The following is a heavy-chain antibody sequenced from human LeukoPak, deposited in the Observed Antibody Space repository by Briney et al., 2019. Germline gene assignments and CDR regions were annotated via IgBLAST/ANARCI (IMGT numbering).Heavy chain of an antibody. CDR3: ANEWLGIGDY. J-gene: IGHJ4*02. D-gene: IGHD6-19*01. CDR1: GFTFSSYA. Sequence: GGSLRLSCAASGFTFSSYAMHWVRQAPGKGLEWVAVISYDGSNKYYADSVKSRFTISRDNSKNTLYLQMNSLRAEDTAVYYCANEWLGIGDYWGQGTLVTVSS. CDR2: ISYDGSNK. V-gene: IGHV3-30-3*02.